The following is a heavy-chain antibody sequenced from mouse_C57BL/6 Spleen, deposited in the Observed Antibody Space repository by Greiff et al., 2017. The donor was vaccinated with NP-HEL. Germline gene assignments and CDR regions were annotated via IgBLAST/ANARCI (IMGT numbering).Heavy chain of an antibody. D-gene: IGHD3-2*01. J-gene: IGHJ2*01. CDR1: GYTFTDYY. Sequence: EVQGVESGPVLVKPGASVKMSCKASGYTFTDYYMNWVKQSHGKSLEWIGVINPYNGGTSYNQKFKGKATLTVDKSSSTAYMELNSLTSEDSAVYYCAREVDSLDYWGQGTTLTVSS. V-gene: IGHV1-19*01. CDR3: AREVDSLDY. CDR2: INPYNGGT.